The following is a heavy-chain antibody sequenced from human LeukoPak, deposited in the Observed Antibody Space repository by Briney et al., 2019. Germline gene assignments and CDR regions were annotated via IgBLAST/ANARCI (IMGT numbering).Heavy chain of an antibody. Sequence: GGSLRLSCAASGFTVRSKYMGWVRQAPGKGLEWVSVIYSSGSTYYTDSVKGRFTISRDDSKNTLYLQMNSLRAEDTAVYYCAKDQAAALRYWGQGTLVTVSS. V-gene: IGHV3-66*01. CDR2: IYSSGST. CDR1: GFTVRSKY. D-gene: IGHD6-13*01. CDR3: AKDQAAALRY. J-gene: IGHJ4*02.